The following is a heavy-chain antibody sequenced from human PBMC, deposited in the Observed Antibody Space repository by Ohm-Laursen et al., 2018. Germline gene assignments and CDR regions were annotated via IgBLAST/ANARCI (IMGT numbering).Heavy chain of an antibody. CDR2: ISSGSRYI. D-gene: IGHD4-17*01. Sequence: LSLTCAASGFTFSSYGMHWVRQAPGKGLEWVSSISSGSRYIHYADSVQGRFTLSRDDAKNSLYLQMNSLRAEDTALYYCARTTQYGEFIPWYFDLWGRGTLVTVSS. J-gene: IGHJ2*01. V-gene: IGHV3-21*01. CDR1: GFTFSSYG. CDR3: ARTTQYGEFIPWYFDL.